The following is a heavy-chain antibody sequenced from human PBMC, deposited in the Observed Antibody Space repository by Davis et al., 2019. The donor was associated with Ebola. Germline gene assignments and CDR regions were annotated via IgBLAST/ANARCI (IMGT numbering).Heavy chain of an antibody. CDR1: GFHFSDYF. J-gene: IGHJ2*01. CDR2: ISGSGETL. Sequence: PAGSLRLSCAASGFHFSDYFMSWIRQTPGKGFEWISYISGSGETLYYADSVEGRFHISRDNANKSLFLQLTSLRAEDTAVYYCAGVAGAATWNWYFDLWGRGTLVTVSS. CDR3: AGVAGAATWNWYFDL. D-gene: IGHD6-13*01. V-gene: IGHV3-11*04.